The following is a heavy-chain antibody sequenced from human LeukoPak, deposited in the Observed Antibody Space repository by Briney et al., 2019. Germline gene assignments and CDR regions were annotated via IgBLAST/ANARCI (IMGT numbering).Heavy chain of an antibody. CDR3: ARDGWDRIAARPLDY. V-gene: IGHV3-21*01. J-gene: IGHJ4*02. CDR1: GFTFSSYS. Sequence: GGSLRLSCAASGFTFSSYSMNWVRQAPGKGLEWVSSISSSSSYIYYADSVKGRFTISRDNAKNSLYLQMNSLRAEDTAVYYCARDGWDRIAARPLDYWGQGTLVTVSS. D-gene: IGHD6-6*01. CDR2: ISSSSSYI.